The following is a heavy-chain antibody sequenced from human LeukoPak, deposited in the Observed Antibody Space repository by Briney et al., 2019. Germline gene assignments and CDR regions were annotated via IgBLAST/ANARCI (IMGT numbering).Heavy chain of an antibody. Sequence: GSLRLSCAASGFTFSSYSMNWVRQAPGKGLEWVSSISSSSGYIYYADSVKGRFTISRDNAKNSLYLQMNSLRAEDTAVYYCVTAAGLGVYYFDYWGQGALVTVSS. CDR1: GFTFSSYS. V-gene: IGHV3-21*01. D-gene: IGHD6-13*01. CDR3: VTAAGLGVYYFDY. CDR2: ISSSSGYI. J-gene: IGHJ4*02.